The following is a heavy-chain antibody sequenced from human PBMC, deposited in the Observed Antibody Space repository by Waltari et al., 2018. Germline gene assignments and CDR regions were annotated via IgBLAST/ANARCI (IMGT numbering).Heavy chain of an antibody. J-gene: IGHJ4*02. CDR2: IRPDGGEN. Sequence: EVQLVESGGGLVQPGGSLRVSCAASTFSFSSYWMAWFRKAPGKGLEWVATIRPDGGENFYVDSVKGRFSISRDNAKNSFYLQMNSLRVEDTAIFYCATMGAGRAPDYWGQGTLVTVSS. CDR1: TFSFSSYW. D-gene: IGHD3-16*01. CDR3: ATMGAGRAPDY. V-gene: IGHV3-7*03.